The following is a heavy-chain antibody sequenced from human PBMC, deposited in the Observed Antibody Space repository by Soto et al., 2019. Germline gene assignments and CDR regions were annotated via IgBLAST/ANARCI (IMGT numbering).Heavy chain of an antibody. CDR2: INDSGDI. D-gene: IGHD3-10*01. V-gene: IGHV4-34*01. Sequence: QVQLQQWGAGLLKPSETLSLTCAVYGGSFSGYQWSWIRQTPGKGLEWIGGINDSGDINYNPSLKRRVSILVYSPKKQISLRLSSVTAADTAVYYCARGLILWFGELSRRGGYYYYMDVWGKGTSVTVSS. CDR1: GGSFSGYQ. CDR3: ARGLILWFGELSRRGGYYYYMDV. J-gene: IGHJ6*03.